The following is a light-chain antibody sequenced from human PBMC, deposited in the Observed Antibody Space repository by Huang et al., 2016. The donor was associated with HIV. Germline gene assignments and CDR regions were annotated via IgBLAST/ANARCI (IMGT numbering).Light chain of an antibody. J-gene: IGKJ1*01. V-gene: IGKV3-11*01. Sequence: EIVMAQSPATLSLSPGQRATLSCRASQSVITYLAWFQHRPGQAPRLLIYETSIRATGSPARFGGSGSGTDFTLTISSLEPEDFAVYYCQQRSHWPWTFGQGTRVEI. CDR1: QSVITY. CDR3: QQRSHWPWT. CDR2: ETS.